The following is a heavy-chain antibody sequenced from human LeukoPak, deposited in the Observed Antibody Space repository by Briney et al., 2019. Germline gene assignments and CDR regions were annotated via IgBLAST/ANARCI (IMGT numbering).Heavy chain of an antibody. Sequence: PGESLKISRKGSGYSFTSHWYGRGPQMPGKGAEVMGIIYPCYSYTRYSPSFQGQVTISADMSSSSAYLQWSSMKASDTSMYCCARQDGSGSYYPPDDAFDIWGQGTRVTVPS. CDR1: GYSFTSHW. V-gene: IGHV5-51*01. CDR3: ARQDGSGSYYPPDDAFDI. J-gene: IGHJ3*02. D-gene: IGHD3-10*01. CDR2: IYPCYSYT.